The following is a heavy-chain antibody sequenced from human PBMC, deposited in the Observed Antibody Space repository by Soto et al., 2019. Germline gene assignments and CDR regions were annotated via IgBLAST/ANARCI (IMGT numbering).Heavy chain of an antibody. Sequence: SETLSLTCTVSGGSISSYYWSWIRQPPGKGLEWIGDIYYSGSTNYNPSLKRRVTISVDTSKNQFSLKLRSGTAADTAVYYCATYSNYEVYFDYWGQGTLVTVSS. D-gene: IGHD4-4*01. J-gene: IGHJ4*02. CDR3: ATYSNYEVYFDY. CDR2: IYYSGST. V-gene: IGHV4-59*01. CDR1: GGSISSYY.